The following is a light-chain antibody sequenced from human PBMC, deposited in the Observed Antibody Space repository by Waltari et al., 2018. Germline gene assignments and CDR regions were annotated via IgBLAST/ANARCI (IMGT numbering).Light chain of an antibody. CDR3: QQSYKWPLT. J-gene: IGKJ4*01. CDR2: DSS. Sequence: EIVLTQSPATLSLSPGERATLSCGASQSVSTYLAWYQRRPGQPPRLLIYDSSSMATGIPARLRGSGSATDFNLTIGRLEHYDFAVYYCQQSYKWPLTFDGGSK. V-gene: IGKV3-11*01. CDR1: QSVSTY.